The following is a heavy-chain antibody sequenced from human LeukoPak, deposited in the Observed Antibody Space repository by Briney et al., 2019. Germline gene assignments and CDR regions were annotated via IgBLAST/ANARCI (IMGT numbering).Heavy chain of an antibody. CDR3: AKDHVLRYFDWLEGTRFDP. V-gene: IGHV3-20*04. D-gene: IGHD3-9*01. Sequence: GGSLRLSCVASGFTFDDFAMNWVRQAPGKGLEWVSNINWNGVSTAYADSVKGRFTISRDNSKNTLYLQMNSLRAEDTAVYYCAKDHVLRYFDWLEGTRFDPWGQGTLVTVSS. CDR2: INWNGVST. J-gene: IGHJ5*02. CDR1: GFTFDDFA.